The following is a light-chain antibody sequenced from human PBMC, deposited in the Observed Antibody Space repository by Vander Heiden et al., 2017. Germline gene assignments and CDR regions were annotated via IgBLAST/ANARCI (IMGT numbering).Light chain of an antibody. V-gene: IGKV1-5*01. J-gene: IGKJ1*01. CDR1: QIISSW. CDR3: QQYNSYSQT. Sequence: DIQMTQSPSTLSASVGDRVTITCRASQIISSWLAWYQQKPGKAPKLLIYDASSVESGVPSRFSGSGSGTEFTLTISSLQPDDFATYYCQQYNSYSQTFGQGTKVEIK. CDR2: DAS.